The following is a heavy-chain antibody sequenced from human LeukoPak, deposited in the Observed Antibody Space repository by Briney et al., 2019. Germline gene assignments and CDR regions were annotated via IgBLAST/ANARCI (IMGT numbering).Heavy chain of an antibody. D-gene: IGHD6-19*01. CDR2: IYTSGST. CDR1: GGSISSYY. CDR3: ARDFSEGWLVRHYHYYYYMDV. V-gene: IGHV4-4*07. J-gene: IGHJ6*03. Sequence: SETLSLTCTVSGGSISSYYWSWIRQPAGKGLEWIGRIYTSGSTNYNPSLKSRVTMSVDTSKNQFSLKLSSVTAADTAVYYCARDFSEGWLVRHYHYYYYMDVWGKGTTVTVSS.